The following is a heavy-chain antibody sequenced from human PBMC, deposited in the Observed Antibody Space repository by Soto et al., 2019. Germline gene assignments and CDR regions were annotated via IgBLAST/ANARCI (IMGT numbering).Heavy chain of an antibody. Sequence: GGSLRLSCISSGFTFRTYTMNWVRQAPGKGLEWVSGIRGFSPYTFYAESVKGRFTISRDNAKNSLYLQMNSLRAEDTAVYYCARARAYAAHDYYYNALDVWGQGTTVTVSS. V-gene: IGHV3-21*01. D-gene: IGHD3-10*01. CDR1: GFTFRTYT. J-gene: IGHJ6*02. CDR3: ARARAYAAHDYYYNALDV. CDR2: IRGFSPYT.